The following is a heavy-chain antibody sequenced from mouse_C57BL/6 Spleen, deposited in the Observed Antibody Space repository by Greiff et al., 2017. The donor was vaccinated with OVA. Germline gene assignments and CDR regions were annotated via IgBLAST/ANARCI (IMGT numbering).Heavy chain of an antibody. J-gene: IGHJ2*01. V-gene: IGHV5-4*01. D-gene: IGHD3-1*01. CDR2: ISDGGSYT. CDR1: GFTFSSYA. Sequence: DVKLVESGGGLVKPGGSLKLSCAASGFTFSSYAMSWVRQTPEKRLEWVATISDGGSYTYYPDNVKGRFTISRDNAKNNLYLQMSHLKSEDTAMYYCARDRGDDYFGYWGQGTTLTVSS. CDR3: ARDRGDDYFGY.